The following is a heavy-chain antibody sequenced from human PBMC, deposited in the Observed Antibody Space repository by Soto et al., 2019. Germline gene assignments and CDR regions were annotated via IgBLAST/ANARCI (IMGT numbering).Heavy chain of an antibody. J-gene: IGHJ4*02. Sequence: QVHLQQWGTGLLEPSKTLSLTCAVESGSISGHFWSWIRQTPGKGLEWIGEINEKGSAVHNPSLKSRVTISKDTSEKQFFLKLNSVTATDTAVYYCARGRQQYFGELSGQFDFWGQGTLVTVSS. CDR2: INEKGSA. D-gene: IGHD4-4*01. CDR1: SGSISGHF. CDR3: ARGRQQYFGELSGQFDF. V-gene: IGHV4-34*01.